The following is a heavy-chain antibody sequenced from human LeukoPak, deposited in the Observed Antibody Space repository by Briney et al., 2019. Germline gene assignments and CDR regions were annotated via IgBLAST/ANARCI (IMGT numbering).Heavy chain of an antibody. CDR3: AKRNTMVRGGPCFDY. J-gene: IGHJ4*02. CDR2: IFGNGDTT. Sequence: RPGGSLRLSCAASGFSFSSYAMNWVRQAPGEGLEWVSIIFGNGDTTYYADSVKGRFTVSRDNSKDTLYLRMNDLRPDDTAIYYCAKRNTMVRGGPCFDYWGQGLLVTVPS. V-gene: IGHV3-23*01. CDR1: GFSFSSYA. D-gene: IGHD3-10*01.